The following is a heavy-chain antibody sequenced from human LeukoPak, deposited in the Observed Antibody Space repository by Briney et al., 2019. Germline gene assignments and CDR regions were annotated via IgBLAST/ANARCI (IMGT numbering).Heavy chain of an antibody. J-gene: IGHJ4*02. D-gene: IGHD6-19*01. V-gene: IGHV7-4-1*02. CDR2: INTNTGSP. CDR3: ATDLKKGDSGCFDY. CDR1: GYTFTSYA. Sequence: ASVKVSCKASGYTFTSYAMNWVRQAPGQGLEWMGWINTNTGSPTYAQGFTGRFVFSLDTSVSTAYLHISSLEAEDTAIYYCATDLKKGDSGCFDYWGQGTLVTVSS.